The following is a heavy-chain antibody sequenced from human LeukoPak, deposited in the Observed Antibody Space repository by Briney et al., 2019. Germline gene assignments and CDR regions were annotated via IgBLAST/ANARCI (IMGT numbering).Heavy chain of an antibody. Sequence: SETLSLTCDVSGDFFRSYWWGWVRQPAGKGLEWIGRFYATGSTKFNPSLKSRLTLSMDTSTNQLSLKLTSVTAADTAVYFCARQGYTASYYFLDYWSQGTLVTVSS. D-gene: IGHD1-26*01. CDR3: ARQGYTASYYFLDY. V-gene: IGHV4-4*07. J-gene: IGHJ4*02. CDR2: FYATGST. CDR1: GDFFRSYW.